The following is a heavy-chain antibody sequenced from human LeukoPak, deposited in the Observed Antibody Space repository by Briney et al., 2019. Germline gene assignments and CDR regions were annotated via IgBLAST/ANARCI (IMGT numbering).Heavy chain of an antibody. CDR3: ARDNNIVVVPAAYNWFDP. J-gene: IGHJ5*02. D-gene: IGHD2-2*01. CDR1: GGSISNNY. CDR2: VYSTGST. Sequence: SETLSLTCNASGGSISNNYWTWIRQPPGKGLEWIGYVYSTGSTNCNPSLKSRVTISVDTSKNQFSLKLSSVTAADTAVYYCARDNNIVVVPAAYNWFDPWGQGTLVTVSS. V-gene: IGHV4-4*08.